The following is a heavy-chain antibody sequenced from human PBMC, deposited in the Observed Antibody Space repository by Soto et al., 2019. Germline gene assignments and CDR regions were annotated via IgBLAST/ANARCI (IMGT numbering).Heavy chain of an antibody. Sequence: QVQLVESGGGVVQPGRSLRLSCAASGFTFSSYGMHWVRQAPGKGLEGVAVISYDGSNKYYADSVKGRFTISRDNSKNTLYLQMNSLRAEDTAVYYCAKDRRKYSSSSPLDYWGQGTLVTVSS. CDR2: ISYDGSNK. J-gene: IGHJ4*02. D-gene: IGHD6-6*01. V-gene: IGHV3-30*18. CDR3: AKDRRKYSSSSPLDY. CDR1: GFTFSSYG.